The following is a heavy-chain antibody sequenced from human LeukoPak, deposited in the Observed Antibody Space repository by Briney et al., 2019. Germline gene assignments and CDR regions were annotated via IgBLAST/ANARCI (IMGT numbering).Heavy chain of an antibody. CDR1: GGSISSGGYY. CDR3: ARTSSYNWFDP. D-gene: IGHD6-19*01. CDR2: IYYSGST. V-gene: IGHV4-31*03. J-gene: IGHJ5*02. Sequence: SETLSLTCTVSGGSISSGGYYWSWIRQHPGKGLEWIGYIYYSGSTYYNPSLKSRVTISVDTSKNQFPLKLSSVTAADTAVYYCARTSSYNWFDPWGQGTLVTVSP.